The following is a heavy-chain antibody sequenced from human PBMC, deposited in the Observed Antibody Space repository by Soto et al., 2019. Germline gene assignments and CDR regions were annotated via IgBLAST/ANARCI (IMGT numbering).Heavy chain of an antibody. D-gene: IGHD6-6*01. CDR3: ARYTLAARRPYYFDY. V-gene: IGHV5-51*01. CDR1: GYSSTSYW. CDR2: IYPGDSDT. Sequence: GESLKISCKGSGYSSTSYWIGWVCQMPGKGLEWMGIIYPGDSDTRYSPSFQGQVTISADKSISTAYLQWSSLKASDTAMYYCARYTLAARRPYYFDYWGQGTLVTVSS. J-gene: IGHJ4*02.